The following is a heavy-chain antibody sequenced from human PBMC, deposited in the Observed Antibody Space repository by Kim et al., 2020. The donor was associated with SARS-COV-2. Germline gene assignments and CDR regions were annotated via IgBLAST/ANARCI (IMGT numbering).Heavy chain of an antibody. CDR1: GSTFSGFY. D-gene: IGHD3-3*01. CDR3: AKDQEGLEYYFDL. V-gene: IGHV1-2*06. J-gene: IGHJ4*02. Sequence: ASVKVSCKASGSTFSGFYVHWVREAPGRGLQWMGRIDPDSSGTKSAQMFQGRVTMTRDTSIRTVYLELSRLRSDDTAIYYCAKDQEGLEYYFDLWGQGTL. CDR2: IDPDSSGT.